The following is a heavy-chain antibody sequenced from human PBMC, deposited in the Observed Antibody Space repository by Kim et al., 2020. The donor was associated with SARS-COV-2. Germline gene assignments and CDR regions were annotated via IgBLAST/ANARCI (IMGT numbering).Heavy chain of an antibody. CDR3: AKNSSSLSGFDY. J-gene: IGHJ4*02. CDR2: ISSSGAGT. D-gene: IGHD6-6*01. V-gene: IGHV3-23*01. CDR1: GFTFSSYA. Sequence: GGSLRLSCAASGFTFSSYAMSWVRQAPGKGLEWVSAISSSGAGTYYADSVKGRFTISRDNSKNTLFLQMNSLRAEDTAVYSCAKNSSSLSGFDYWGQGTLVTVSS.